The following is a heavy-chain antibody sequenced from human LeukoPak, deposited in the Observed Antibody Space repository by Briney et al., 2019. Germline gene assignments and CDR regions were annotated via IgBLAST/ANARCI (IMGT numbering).Heavy chain of an antibody. CDR3: ARMTTVTTYFDY. CDR1: GGSISSSSYY. CDR2: IYYSGST. Sequence: SETLSLTCTVSGGSISSSSYYWGWIRQPPGKGLEWIGYIYYSGSTYYNPSLKSRVTISVDTSKNQFSLKLSSVTAADTAVYYCARMTTVTTYFDYWGQGTLVTVSS. D-gene: IGHD4-17*01. J-gene: IGHJ4*02. V-gene: IGHV4-31*03.